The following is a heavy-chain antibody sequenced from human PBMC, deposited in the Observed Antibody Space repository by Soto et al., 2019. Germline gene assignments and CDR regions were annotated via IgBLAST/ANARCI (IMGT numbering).Heavy chain of an antibody. J-gene: IGHJ6*02. CDR1: GFTFSSYA. CDR3: ATGSPGGPTYYYYGMDV. Sequence: QVQLVESGGGVVQPGRSLRLSCAASGFTFSSYAMHWVRQAPGKGLEWVAVISYDGSNKYYADSVKGRFTISRDNSKNTLYLQMNSLRAEDTAVYYCATGSPGGPTYYYYGMDVWGQGTTVTVSS. CDR2: ISYDGSNK. V-gene: IGHV3-30-3*01. D-gene: IGHD2-15*01.